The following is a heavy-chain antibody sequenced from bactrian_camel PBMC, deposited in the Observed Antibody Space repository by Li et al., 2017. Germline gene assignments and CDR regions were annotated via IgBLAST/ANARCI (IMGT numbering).Heavy chain of an antibody. V-gene: IGHV3S40*01. CDR2: INTDGST. D-gene: IGHD5*01. CDR3: AADPDPTWSFVGWALEDEYNY. CDR1: GFDFAAYG. Sequence: VQLVESGGGTVQAGGSLRLSCAASGFDFAAYGMDWFRQAAGKGLEWVSTINTDGSTHYRDSVKGRFTISQHPMGNTLYLQMNNLKPEDTAMYYCAADPDPTWSFVGWALEDEYNYWGRGTQVTVS. J-gene: IGHJ4*01.